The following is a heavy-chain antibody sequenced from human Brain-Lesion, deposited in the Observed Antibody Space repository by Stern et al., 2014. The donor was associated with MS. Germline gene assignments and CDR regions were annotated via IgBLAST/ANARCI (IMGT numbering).Heavy chain of an antibody. J-gene: IGHJ6*02. Sequence: QVLLVQSGAEVKKPGASVKVSCKTSGYIFTGYYIHWVRQAPGQGLEWMAWINPNTGGTKYAQKFQGRVTMSRDTSISTAYVELSSLTSDDTAVYYCARDQRGITIFGVVTDYYYLGMDVWGQGTTVTVSS. CDR3: ARDQRGITIFGVVTDYYYLGMDV. D-gene: IGHD3-3*01. CDR2: INPNTGGT. V-gene: IGHV1-2*02. CDR1: GYIFTGYY.